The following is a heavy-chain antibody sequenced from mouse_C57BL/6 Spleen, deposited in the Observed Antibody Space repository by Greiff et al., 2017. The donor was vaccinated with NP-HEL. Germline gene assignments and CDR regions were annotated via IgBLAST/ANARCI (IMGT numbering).Heavy chain of an antibody. CDR3: AREGQLGLPFAY. J-gene: IGHJ3*01. CDR2: IYPRSGNT. CDR1: GYTFTSYG. D-gene: IGHD3-3*01. Sequence: VQLQQSGAELARPGASVKLSCKASGYTFTSYGISWVKQRPGQGLEWIGEIYPRSGNTYYNEKFKGKATLTVDESSSTAYMELRSLTSEDSAVYFCAREGQLGLPFAYWGQGTLVTVSA. V-gene: IGHV1-81*01.